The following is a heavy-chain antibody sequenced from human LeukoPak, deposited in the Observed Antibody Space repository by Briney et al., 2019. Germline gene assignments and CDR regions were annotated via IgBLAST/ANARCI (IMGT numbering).Heavy chain of an antibody. CDR1: GFPFSNYV. J-gene: IGHJ4*02. D-gene: IGHD2/OR15-2a*01. V-gene: IGHV3-33*01. Sequence: PGRSLRLSCAASGFPFSNYVMHWLRQAPGKGLEWVAVIWFDGGKIYYADSVKGRFTISRDNPKSTLYLQMNSLRAEDTAVYHCVRDFTNIRGGGYFDNWGQGTLVTVSS. CDR2: IWFDGGKI. CDR3: VRDFTNIRGGGYFDN.